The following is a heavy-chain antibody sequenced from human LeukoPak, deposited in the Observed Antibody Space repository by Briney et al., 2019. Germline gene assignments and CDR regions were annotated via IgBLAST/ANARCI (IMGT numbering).Heavy chain of an antibody. V-gene: IGHV3-43*02. Sequence: GGSLRLSCAASGFTFDDYAMHWVRQAPGKGLEWVSLISGDGGSTYYADSVKGRFTISRDNSKNSLYLQMNSLRTEDTALYYCAKGGPYYDILTGDFGYWGQGTLATVSS. CDR1: GFTFDDYA. J-gene: IGHJ4*02. D-gene: IGHD3-9*01. CDR3: AKGGPYYDILTGDFGY. CDR2: ISGDGGST.